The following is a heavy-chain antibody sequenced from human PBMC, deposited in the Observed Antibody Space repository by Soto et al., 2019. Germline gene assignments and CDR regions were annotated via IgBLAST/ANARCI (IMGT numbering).Heavy chain of an antibody. CDR2: INAGNGNT. CDR1: GYTFTSYA. CDR3: AREKDYYDTIGNWFEP. V-gene: IGHV1-3*01. J-gene: IGHJ5*02. D-gene: IGHD3-22*01. Sequence: VPPVNGSCKASGYTFTSYAMHWVRQAPGQRLERMGWINAGNGNTKYSQKFQGRVTITRDQSARTAYMELSSLRPEDTAVYDCAREKDYYDTIGNWFEPWGQGTLVTVSS.